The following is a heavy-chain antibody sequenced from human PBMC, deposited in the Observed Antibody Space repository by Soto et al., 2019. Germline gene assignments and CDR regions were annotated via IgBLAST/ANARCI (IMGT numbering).Heavy chain of an antibody. CDR2: ISSSGSTI. V-gene: IGHV3-48*03. J-gene: IGHJ4*02. CDR1: GFTFSSYE. CDR3: ARDQDSSSWYGGNYFDY. D-gene: IGHD6-13*01. Sequence: PGGSLRLSCAASGFTFSSYEMNWVRQAPGKGLEWVSYISSSGSTIYYADSVKGRFTISRDNAKNSLYLQMNSLRAEDTAVYCCARDQDSSSWYGGNYFDYWGQGTLVTVSS.